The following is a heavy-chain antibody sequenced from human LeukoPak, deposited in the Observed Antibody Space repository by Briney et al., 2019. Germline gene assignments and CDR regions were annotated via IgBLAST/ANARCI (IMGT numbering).Heavy chain of an antibody. J-gene: IGHJ4*02. CDR1: GGSISSYY. CDR2: ISYSGST. V-gene: IGHV4-59*01. CDR3: ARGFDSKSTYFDY. D-gene: IGHD5-12*01. Sequence: KAAETLSLTCTVSGGSISSYYWNWIRQPPGKGLEWIGYISYSGSTNYNPSLKSRVTISLDTSKNQFSLKVRSVTAADTAVYYCARGFDSKSTYFDYWGQGTLVTVSS.